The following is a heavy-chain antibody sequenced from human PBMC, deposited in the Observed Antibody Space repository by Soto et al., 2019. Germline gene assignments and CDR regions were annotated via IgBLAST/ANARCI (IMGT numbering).Heavy chain of an antibody. CDR3: ARAWMLNWFDP. Sequence: QVQLVESGGGVVQPGRSLRLSCAASGFTFSSYGMHWVRQAPGKGLEWVAVIWYDGSNKYYADSVKGRFTISRDNSKNTLYLQMNSRRAEDTAVYYCARAWMLNWFDPWGQGTLVTVSS. V-gene: IGHV3-33*01. D-gene: IGHD2-8*01. CDR2: IWYDGSNK. J-gene: IGHJ5*02. CDR1: GFTFSSYG.